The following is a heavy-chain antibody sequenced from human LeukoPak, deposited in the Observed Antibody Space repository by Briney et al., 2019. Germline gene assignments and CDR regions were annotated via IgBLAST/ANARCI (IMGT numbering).Heavy chain of an antibody. CDR3: ARHDVTEVAFDI. J-gene: IGHJ3*02. V-gene: IGHV4-34*01. CDR1: GGSFSGHY. Sequence: SSETLSLTCAVYGGSFSGHYWSWIRQPPGKGLEWIGQISHGGSTGYNPSLKSRVTISVDTSKNQLSLKVGSVTAADTAVYYCARHDVTEVAFDIWGQGTMVTVSS. CDR2: ISHGGST.